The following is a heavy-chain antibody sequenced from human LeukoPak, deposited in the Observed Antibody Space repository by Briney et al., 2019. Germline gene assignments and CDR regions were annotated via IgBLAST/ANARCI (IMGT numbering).Heavy chain of an antibody. Sequence: ASVKVSCKASGGTFSSYAISWVRQAPGQGLEWMGGIIPIFGTANYAQKFQGRVTITADESTSTAYMELSSLRSEDTAVYYCARDGNFYDYVWGSYRALFDYWGQETLVTVSS. J-gene: IGHJ4*02. CDR1: GGTFSSYA. V-gene: IGHV1-69*13. CDR2: IIPIFGTA. D-gene: IGHD3-16*02. CDR3: ARDGNFYDYVWGSYRALFDY.